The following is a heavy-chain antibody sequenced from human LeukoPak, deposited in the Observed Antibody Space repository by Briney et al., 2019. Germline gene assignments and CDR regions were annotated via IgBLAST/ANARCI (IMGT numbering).Heavy chain of an antibody. V-gene: IGHV4-59*01. CDR1: GGSISSYY. Sequence: SETLSLTCTVSGGSISSYYWSWTRQTPGKGLEWIGYMYYSGSTNYNPSLKSRVTISVDTSKNQFSLKLSSVTAADTAVYYCASGYSSHDAFDIWGQGTMVTVSS. CDR2: MYYSGST. J-gene: IGHJ3*02. D-gene: IGHD6-13*01. CDR3: ASGYSSHDAFDI.